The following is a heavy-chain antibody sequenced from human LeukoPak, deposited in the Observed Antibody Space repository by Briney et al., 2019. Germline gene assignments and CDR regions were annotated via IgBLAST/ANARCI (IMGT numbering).Heavy chain of an antibody. D-gene: IGHD3-22*01. CDR1: GGSISSGSYY. Sequence: PSQTLSLTCTVSGGSISSGSYYRSWIRQPAGKGLEWIGRIYTSVCINYNPSLKSRVTISADTSKNQFSLKLSSVTAADTAVYYCARDIYYYDSSGLFDYWGQGTLVTVSS. J-gene: IGHJ4*02. CDR3: ARDIYYYDSSGLFDY. CDR2: IYTSVCI. V-gene: IGHV4-61*02.